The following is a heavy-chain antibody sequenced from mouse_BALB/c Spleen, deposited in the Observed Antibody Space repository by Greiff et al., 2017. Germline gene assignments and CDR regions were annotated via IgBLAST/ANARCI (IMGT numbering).Heavy chain of an antibody. D-gene: IGHD2-14*01. CDR1: GFTFSSFG. Sequence: EVQLVESGGGLVQPGGSRKLSCAASGFTFSSFGMHWVRQAPEKGLEWVAYISSGSSTIYYADTVKGRFTISRDNPKNTLFLQMTSLRSEDTAMYYCARGGYRYDGRPYYFDYWGQGTTLTVSS. V-gene: IGHV5-17*02. J-gene: IGHJ2*01. CDR3: ARGGYRYDGRPYYFDY. CDR2: ISSGSSTI.